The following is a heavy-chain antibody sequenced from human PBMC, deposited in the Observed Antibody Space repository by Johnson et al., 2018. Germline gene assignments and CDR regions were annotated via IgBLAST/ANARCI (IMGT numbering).Heavy chain of an antibody. CDR1: GFTFSDSI. D-gene: IGHD3/OR15-3a*01. CDR3: SAVGTGHHYRDV. V-gene: IGHV3-73*01. CDR2: IRTKTNNYAT. Sequence: VQLVQSGGGLVQPGGSLKLSCAASGFTFSDSIVYWVRQASGKGLEWVARIRTKTNNYATSYAASVMGSFTISRDDSKNTAYLQLNSLKSEATAVYYCSAVGTGHHYRDVWGKGTTVTVSS. J-gene: IGHJ6*03.